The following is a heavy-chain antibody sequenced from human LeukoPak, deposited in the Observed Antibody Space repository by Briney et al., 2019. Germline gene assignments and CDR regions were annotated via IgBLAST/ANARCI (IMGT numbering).Heavy chain of an antibody. J-gene: IGHJ5*02. CDR2: IYYSGST. V-gene: IGHV4-31*03. Sequence: PSQTLSLTCTVSGGSISSGGYYWSWIRQHPGKGLEWLGYIYYSGSTYYNPSLKSRVTISVDTSKNQFSLKLSSVTAADTAVYYCARDQGGYDTHQHSNWFDPWGQGTLVTVSS. CDR1: GGSISSGGYY. CDR3: ARDQGGYDTHQHSNWFDP. D-gene: IGHD5-12*01.